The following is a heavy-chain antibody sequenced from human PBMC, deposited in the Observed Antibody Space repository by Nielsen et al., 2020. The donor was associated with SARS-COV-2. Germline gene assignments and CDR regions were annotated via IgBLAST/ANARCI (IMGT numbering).Heavy chain of an antibody. CDR3: ARHYGSGRGFYFDY. V-gene: IGHV4-31*03. J-gene: IGHJ4*02. CDR2: ISYNGIT. D-gene: IGHD3-10*01. Sequence: SETLSLTCTVSGGSISSGGYYWTWIRQHPGKGLEWIGYISYNGITYSNPSLKSRLTMSLDTSNNQFSLNLSSVTAAVSAVYYCARHYGSGRGFYFDYWGQGTLVTVSS. CDR1: GGSISSGGYY.